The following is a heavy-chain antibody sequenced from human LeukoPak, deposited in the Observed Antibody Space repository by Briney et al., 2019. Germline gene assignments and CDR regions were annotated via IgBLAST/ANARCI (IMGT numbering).Heavy chain of an antibody. J-gene: IGHJ4*02. D-gene: IGHD1-26*01. CDR2: IKQDGSVK. V-gene: IGHV3-7*01. Sequence: PGGSLRLPCVASGFSFSNYWMTWVRQIPGKGPEWVASIKQDGSVKYYADSVKGRFTISRGNAKNSLYLQMNSLRAEDTARYYCAKWDIYSGFYYIDSWGQGTLATVSS. CDR3: AKWDIYSGFYYIDS. CDR1: GFSFSNYW.